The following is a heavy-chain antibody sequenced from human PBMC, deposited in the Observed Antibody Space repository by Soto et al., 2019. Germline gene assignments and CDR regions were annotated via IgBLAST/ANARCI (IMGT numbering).Heavy chain of an antibody. CDR3: ARHFIAWSYHFDF. D-gene: IGHD2-15*01. V-gene: IGHV4-39*01. J-gene: IGHJ4*02. CDR2: VYYSGRT. Sequence: PSETLSLTCTVSGGPVSSSNTYWGWIRPPPGKGMEWIGSVYYSGRTYYNPSLKSRVTISVDTSKNHFSLKVKSVTAADTAVYYCARHFIAWSYHFDFWGQGTLVTVSS. CDR1: GGPVSSSNTY.